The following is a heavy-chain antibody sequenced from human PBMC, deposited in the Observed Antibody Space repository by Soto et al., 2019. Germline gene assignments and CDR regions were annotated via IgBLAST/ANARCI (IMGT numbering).Heavy chain of an antibody. J-gene: IGHJ6*02. Sequence: QVQLVQSGAEVKKPGSSVKVSCKASGGTFSSYAISWVRQAPGQGLEWMGGIIPIPGTANYAQKFQGRVTMTADESTSTAYMELSSLRSEDTAVYYCARSQGSSTSLEIYYYYYYGMDVWGQGNTVTVSS. V-gene: IGHV1-69*01. CDR3: ARSQGSSTSLEIYYYYYYGMDV. D-gene: IGHD2-2*01. CDR2: IIPIPGTA. CDR1: GGTFSSYA.